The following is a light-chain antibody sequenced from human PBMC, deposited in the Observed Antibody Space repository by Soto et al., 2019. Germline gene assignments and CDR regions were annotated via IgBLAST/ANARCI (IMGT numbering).Light chain of an antibody. Sequence: DIQMTQSPSTLSASVGDRVTITCRASQTISNYLTWYQQRPGKAPKLLIYRSSILQNGVPSRFSGSGYGKECTLTISSLQPDDFATYYCQQYYIYATFGQGTRVEI. J-gene: IGKJ1*01. CDR3: QQYYIYAT. V-gene: IGKV1-5*03. CDR1: QTISNY. CDR2: RSS.